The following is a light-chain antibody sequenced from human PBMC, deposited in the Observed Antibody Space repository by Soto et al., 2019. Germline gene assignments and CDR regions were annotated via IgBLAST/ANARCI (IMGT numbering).Light chain of an antibody. J-gene: IGKJ3*01. CDR3: QQSDTTPLFT. CDR2: AAS. Sequence: DIQMTQSPSSLSASVGDTVTITCRASQTITRHLNWYQQKPGKAPKLLIYAASTLRSGVPSRFSGSGSGTDFTLTISSLQLEDFATYYCQQSDTTPLFTFGPGTKVDIK. CDR1: QTITRH. V-gene: IGKV1-39*01.